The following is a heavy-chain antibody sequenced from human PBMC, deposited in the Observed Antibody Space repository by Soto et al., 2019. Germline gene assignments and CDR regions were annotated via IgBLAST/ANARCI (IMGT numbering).Heavy chain of an antibody. J-gene: IGHJ5*02. CDR1: GGSISSGGYS. Sequence: SETLSLTCAVSGGSISSGGYSWSWIRQPPGKGLEWIGYIYHSGSTYYNPSLKSRVTISVDRSKNQFSLKLSSETAADTAVYYCARAKWYQLLFDPWGQGTLVTVSS. CDR3: ARAKWYQLLFDP. CDR2: IYHSGST. D-gene: IGHD2-2*01. V-gene: IGHV4-30-2*01.